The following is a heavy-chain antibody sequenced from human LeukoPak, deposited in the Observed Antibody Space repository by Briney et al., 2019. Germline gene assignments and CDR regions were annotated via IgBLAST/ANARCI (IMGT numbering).Heavy chain of an antibody. CDR2: IYNTRIS. D-gene: IGHD6-13*01. CDR1: GGSISNYY. J-gene: IGHJ4*02. CDR3: ARAVFDGSSLSN. Sequence: SETLSLTCTVSGGSISNYYCSWLRQPPGKGLEWIGSIYNTRISNSTPSLKSPVTISMDTSKNQFSLNLNSVTAADTSMYYCARAVFDGSSLSNWGQGTLVTVSS. V-gene: IGHV4-59*01.